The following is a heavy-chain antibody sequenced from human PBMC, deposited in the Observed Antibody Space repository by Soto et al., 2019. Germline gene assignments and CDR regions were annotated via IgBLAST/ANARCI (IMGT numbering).Heavy chain of an antibody. CDR2: ISSSSSYT. CDR1: GFTFSDYY. Sequence: QVQLVESGGGLVKPGGSLRLSCAASGFTFSDYYMSWIRQAPGKGLEWVSYISSSSSYTNYADSVKGRFTISRDNAKNSLYLQMNSLRAEDTAVYYCARYYDKAYYDMDVWGQGTTVTVSS. D-gene: IGHD3-9*01. J-gene: IGHJ6*02. CDR3: ARYYDKAYYDMDV. V-gene: IGHV3-11*05.